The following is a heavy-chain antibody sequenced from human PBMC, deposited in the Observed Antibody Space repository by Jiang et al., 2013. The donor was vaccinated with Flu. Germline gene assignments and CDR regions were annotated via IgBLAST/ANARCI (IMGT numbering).Heavy chain of an antibody. CDR1: GFTFSSYA. D-gene: IGHD3-16*01. CDR3: AKDRYRKPLGGGYDDI. V-gene: IGHV3-23*01. J-gene: IGHJ3*02. CDR2: ISGSGGST. Sequence: QLLESGGGLVQPGGSLRLSCAASGFTFSSYAMSWVRQAPGKGLEWVSAISGSGGSTYYADSVKGRFTISRDNSKNTLYLQMNSLRAEDTAVYYCAKDRYRKPLGGGYDDIWGQGTMVTVSS.